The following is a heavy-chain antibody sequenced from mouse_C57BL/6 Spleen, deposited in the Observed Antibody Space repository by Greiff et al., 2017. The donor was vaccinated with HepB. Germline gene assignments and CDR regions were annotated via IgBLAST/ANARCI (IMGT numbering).Heavy chain of an antibody. CDR2: INPNNGGT. Sequence: EVQLQQSGPEVVKPGASVKMSCKASGYTFTDYNMHWVKQSHGKSLEWIGYINPNNGGTSYHQKFKGKATLTVNKSSSTSYMELRSLTSEDSAVYYGARRCDFSGSGPFVYWGQGTLVTVSA. CDR3: ARRCDFSGSGPFVY. CDR1: GYTFTDYN. D-gene: IGHD1-3*01. V-gene: IGHV1-22*01. J-gene: IGHJ3*01.